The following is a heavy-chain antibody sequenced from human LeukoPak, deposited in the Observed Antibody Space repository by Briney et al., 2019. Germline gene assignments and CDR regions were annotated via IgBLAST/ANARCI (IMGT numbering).Heavy chain of an antibody. CDR1: GGTFSSYA. Sequence: SVKVPCKASGGTFSSYAISWVRQAPGQGLEWMGGIIPIFGTANYAQKFQGRVTITADESTSTAYMELSSLRSEDTAVYYCATQGRGYSSSWWYAFDIWGQGTMVTVSS. D-gene: IGHD6-13*01. J-gene: IGHJ3*02. V-gene: IGHV1-69*13. CDR3: ATQGRGYSSSWWYAFDI. CDR2: IIPIFGTA.